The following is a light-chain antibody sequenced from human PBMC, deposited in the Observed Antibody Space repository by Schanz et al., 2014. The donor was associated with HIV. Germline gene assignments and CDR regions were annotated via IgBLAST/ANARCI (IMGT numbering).Light chain of an antibody. CDR3: QSYDSSLSGPV. CDR1: SSNIGAHYD. CDR2: GNN. Sequence: QSVLTQPPSVSGAPGQRVTISCTGSSSNIGAHYDVPWYQQLPGTAPKLLIYGNNNRPSGVPDRFSGSKSGTSASLAITGLQAEDEADYYCQSYDSSLSGPVFGGGTKVTVL. J-gene: IGLJ2*01. V-gene: IGLV1-40*01.